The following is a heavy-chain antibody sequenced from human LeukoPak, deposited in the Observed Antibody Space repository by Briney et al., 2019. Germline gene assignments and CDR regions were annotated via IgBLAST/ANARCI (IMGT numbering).Heavy chain of an antibody. J-gene: IGHJ4*03. CDR1: GGSFNDYY. CDR3: ARESSSLSRTFDY. CDR2: INLRGST. V-gene: IGHV4-34*01. Sequence: SETLSLTCAVYGGSFNDYYWNWIRQPPGKGLEWIGEINLRGSTTYNPSLKSRVTMSVDTSKNQFSLKLSSVTAADTAVYYCARESSSLSRTFDYWGQGTMVTVSS. D-gene: IGHD3-16*02.